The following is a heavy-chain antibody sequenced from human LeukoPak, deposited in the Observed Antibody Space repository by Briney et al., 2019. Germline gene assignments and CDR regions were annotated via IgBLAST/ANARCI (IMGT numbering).Heavy chain of an antibody. CDR3: ARDGMTTVTTYAFDI. Sequence: SETLSLTCTVSGGSISSYHWSWIRQPPGKGLEWIGYIYYSGSTNYNPSLKSRVTISVDTSKNQFSLKLSSVTAADTAVYYCARDGMTTVTTYAFDIWGQGTMVTVSS. CDR1: GGSISSYH. CDR2: IYYSGST. D-gene: IGHD4-17*01. J-gene: IGHJ3*02. V-gene: IGHV4-59*01.